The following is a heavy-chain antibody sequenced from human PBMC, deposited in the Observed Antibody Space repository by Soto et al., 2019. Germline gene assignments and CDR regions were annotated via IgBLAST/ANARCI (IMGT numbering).Heavy chain of an antibody. CDR1: GFSLSARPVA. D-gene: IGHD1-1*01. Sequence: QITLRESGPPRVKPTQTLTLTCTFSGFSLSARPVAVGWIRQPPGKALERLALIYWDDDKRYSPSLMSRLTKTKDTSKNQVVLTMSNMDPLETAIYYCVHRAGIDGNWNGGYFDYWGQGALVTVSS. J-gene: IGHJ4*02. CDR3: VHRAGIDGNWNGGYFDY. CDR2: IYWDDDK. V-gene: IGHV2-5*02.